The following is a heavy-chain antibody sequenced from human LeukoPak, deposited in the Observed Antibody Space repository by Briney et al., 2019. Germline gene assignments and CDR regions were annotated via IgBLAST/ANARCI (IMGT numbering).Heavy chain of an antibody. J-gene: IGHJ5*02. CDR2: IYYSGST. Sequence: SETLSLTCTVSGGSISSSSYYWGWIRQPPGKGLEWIGSIYYSGSTNYNPSLKSRVTISVDTSKNQFSLKLSSVTAADTAVYYCAGVGWIQLWSRRSVGWFDPWGQGTLVTVSS. D-gene: IGHD5-18*01. CDR3: AGVGWIQLWSRRSVGWFDP. V-gene: IGHV4-39*07. CDR1: GGSISSSSYY.